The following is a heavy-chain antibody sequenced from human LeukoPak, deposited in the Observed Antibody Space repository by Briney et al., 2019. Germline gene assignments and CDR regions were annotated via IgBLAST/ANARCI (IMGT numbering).Heavy chain of an antibody. J-gene: IGHJ4*02. CDR3: ARGPGPYSSGWKY. CDR1: GGSFSGYY. D-gene: IGHD6-19*01. V-gene: IGHV4-34*01. CDR2: INHSGST. Sequence: SETLSLTCAVYGGSFSGYYWSWIRQPPGKGLEWIGEINHSGSTNYNPSLTSRVTISVDTSKNQFSLKLSSVTAADTAVYYCARGPGPYSSGWKYWGQGTLVTVSS.